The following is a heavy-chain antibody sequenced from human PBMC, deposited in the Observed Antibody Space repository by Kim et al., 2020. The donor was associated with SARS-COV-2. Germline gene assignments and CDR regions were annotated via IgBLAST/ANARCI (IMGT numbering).Heavy chain of an antibody. CDR2: ISGSGGST. V-gene: IGHV3-23*01. CDR1: GFTFSSYA. J-gene: IGHJ4*02. Sequence: GGSLRLSCAASGFTFSSYAMSWVRQAPGKGLEWVSAISGSGGSTYYADSVKGRFTISRDNSKNTLYLQMNSLRAEDTAVYYCAKWLDSSGSLLRGFDYWGQGTLVTVSS. CDR3: AKWLDSSGSLLRGFDY. D-gene: IGHD6-19*01.